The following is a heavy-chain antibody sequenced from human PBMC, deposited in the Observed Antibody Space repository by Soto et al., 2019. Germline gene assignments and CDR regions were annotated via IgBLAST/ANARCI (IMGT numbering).Heavy chain of an antibody. CDR2: INGDGGST. Sequence: EVQLVESGGGLVQPGGSLRLSCAAYGFTFSNYWMHWVRQAPGKGLVWVSRINGDGGSTTYADSVKGRFTISRDNAKNTLYLQMNNLRAEDTAVYYCAREGGNYFYGMAVWGQGTTVTVSS. V-gene: IGHV3-74*01. J-gene: IGHJ6*02. CDR1: GFTFSNYW. CDR3: AREGGNYFYGMAV.